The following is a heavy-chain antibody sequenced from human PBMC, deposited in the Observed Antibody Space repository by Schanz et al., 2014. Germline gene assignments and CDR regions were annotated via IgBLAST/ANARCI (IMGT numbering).Heavy chain of an antibody. CDR1: DFNFRNSD. D-gene: IGHD2-21*02. CDR2: ISGSGDHT. J-gene: IGHJ4*02. V-gene: IGHV3-23*04. CDR3: AKDGVPSPWVCFGGYCYSGGADY. Sequence: QLVESGGGLVQPGGSLRLSCAVSDFNFRNSDMNWVRQAPGKGLEWVSVISGSGDHTHYADSVKGRFTISRDTSGNTLYLQMNSLTGEDTAVYYCAKDGVPSPWVCFGGYCYSGGADYWGQGTLVTVSS.